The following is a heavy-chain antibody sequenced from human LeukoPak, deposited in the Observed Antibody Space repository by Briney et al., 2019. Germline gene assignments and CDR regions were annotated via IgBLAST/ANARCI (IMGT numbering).Heavy chain of an antibody. J-gene: IGHJ4*02. D-gene: IGHD3-22*01. CDR2: IYYSGST. CDR1: GGSISSGGYY. Sequence: PSETLSLTCTVSGGSISSGGYYWSWIRQHPGKGLEWIGYIYYSGSTYYNPSLKSRATISVDTSKSQFSLKLSSVTAADTAVYYCARDRYDSSGYQYWGQGTLVTVSS. CDR3: ARDRYDSSGYQY. V-gene: IGHV4-31*03.